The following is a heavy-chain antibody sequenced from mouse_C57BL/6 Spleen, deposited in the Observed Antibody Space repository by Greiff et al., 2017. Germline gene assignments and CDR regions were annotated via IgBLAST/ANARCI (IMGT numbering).Heavy chain of an antibody. D-gene: IGHD3-2*02. J-gene: IGHJ4*01. CDR2: IYPGSGNT. CDR1: GYSFTSYY. Sequence: QVQLQQSGPELVKPGASVKISCKASGYSFTSYYIHWVKQRPGQGLEWIGWIYPGSGNTKYNEKFKGKATLTAVTSSSTAYMQPSSLTSEDSAVYYCARGGLDSSDAMDYWGQGTSVTVSS. V-gene: IGHV1-66*01. CDR3: ARGGLDSSDAMDY.